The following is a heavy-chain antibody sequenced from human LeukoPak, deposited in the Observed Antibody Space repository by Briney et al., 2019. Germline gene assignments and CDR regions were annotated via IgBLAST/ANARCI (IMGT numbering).Heavy chain of an antibody. CDR2: ISSSSSYI. CDR3: ARVVTSWFYFDY. J-gene: IGHJ4*02. D-gene: IGHD6-13*01. CDR1: GFTFSSYS. V-gene: IGHV3-21*01. Sequence: GGSLRLSCAASGFTFSSYSMTWVRQAPGKGLEWVSSISSSSSYIYYADSVKGRFIISRDNAKNSLYLQMNSLRAEDTAVYFCARVVTSWFYFDYWGQGSLVTVSS.